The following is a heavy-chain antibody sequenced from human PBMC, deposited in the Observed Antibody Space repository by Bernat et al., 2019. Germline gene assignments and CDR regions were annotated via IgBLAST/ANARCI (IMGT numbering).Heavy chain of an antibody. CDR2: INHSGST. CDR3: ARGYYDFWSGYFYYYYGMDV. Sequence: QVQLQQWGAGLLKPSETLSLTCAVYGGSFSGYYWSWIRQPPGKGLEWIGEINHSGSTNYNPSLKSRVTISVDTSKNQFSLKLSSVTAADTAVYYCARGYYDFWSGYFYYYYGMDVWGQGTTVIVSS. CDR1: GGSFSGYY. D-gene: IGHD3-3*01. J-gene: IGHJ6*02. V-gene: IGHV4-34*01.